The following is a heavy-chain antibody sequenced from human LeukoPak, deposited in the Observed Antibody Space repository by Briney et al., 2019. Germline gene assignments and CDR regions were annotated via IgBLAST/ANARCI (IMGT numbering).Heavy chain of an antibody. Sequence: AAVKVSCKASGYTFTGYYIHWVRQAPGQGLECVGWINPNSGGTNYAQKFQGRVTMTRDTSISTAYMELSRLRSDDTAVYYCARGGSGSYFSWLDPWGQGTLVTVSS. CDR2: INPNSGGT. CDR1: GYTFTGYY. V-gene: IGHV1-2*02. D-gene: IGHD3-10*01. J-gene: IGHJ5*02. CDR3: ARGGSGSYFSWLDP.